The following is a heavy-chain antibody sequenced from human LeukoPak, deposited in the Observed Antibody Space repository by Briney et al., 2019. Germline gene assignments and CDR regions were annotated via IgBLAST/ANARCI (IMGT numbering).Heavy chain of an antibody. CDR1: GGSVSSGNYY. CDR2: IYYSGST. Sequence: MPSETLSLTCTVSGGSVSSGNYYWSWIRQPPGKGLDWIGYIYYSGSTNYNPSLKSRATISVDTSKNQFSLRLSSVTAADTAVYYCASGLGGSGYYSDYWGQGTLVTVSS. V-gene: IGHV4-61*01. D-gene: IGHD3-22*01. J-gene: IGHJ4*02. CDR3: ASGLGGSGYYSDY.